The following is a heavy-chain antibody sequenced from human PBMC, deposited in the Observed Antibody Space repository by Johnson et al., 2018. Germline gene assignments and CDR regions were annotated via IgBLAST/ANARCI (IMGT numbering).Heavy chain of an antibody. CDR1: GFTFSSYA. Sequence: QVQLVQSGGGVVQPGRSLRLSCAASGFTFSSYAMHWVRQAPGKGLEWVAVISYDGSNKYYADSVKGRFTISRDNSKHTLYLQMNSLRVEDTAVYYCARDGEERWLQFGGAFDIWGQGTMVTVSS. V-gene: IGHV3-30-3*01. CDR2: ISYDGSNK. CDR3: ARDGEERWLQFGGAFDI. D-gene: IGHD5-24*01. J-gene: IGHJ3*02.